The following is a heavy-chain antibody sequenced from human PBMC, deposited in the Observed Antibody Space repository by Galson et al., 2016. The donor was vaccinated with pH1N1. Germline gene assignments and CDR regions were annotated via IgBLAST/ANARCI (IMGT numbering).Heavy chain of an antibody. CDR1: GYTFTSYG. V-gene: IGHV1-18*01. D-gene: IGHD6-19*01. Sequence: SVKVSCKASGYTFTSYGISWVRQAPGQGLEFMGSVSTSNGNTHFAQKFQGRVTLTTDTSTSTAYMELRSLRSDATAVYYCARLGASVGGTTYWGQGTLVTVSS. CDR3: ARLGASVGGTTY. CDR2: VSTSNGNT. J-gene: IGHJ4*02.